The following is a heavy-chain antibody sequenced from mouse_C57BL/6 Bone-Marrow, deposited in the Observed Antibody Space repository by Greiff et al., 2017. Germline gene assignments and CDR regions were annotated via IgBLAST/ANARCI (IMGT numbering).Heavy chain of an antibody. CDR2: IVPNSGGT. D-gene: IGHD2-2*01. Sequence: QVQLQQPGAELVKPGASVKLSCTASGYTFTSYWMHWVKQRPGRGLEWIGRIVPNSGGTKYNEKFKSKATLTVDKPSSTAYMQLSSLTSEDSADYYCARSTMVRKGFDYWGQGTTLTVSS. V-gene: IGHV1-72*01. J-gene: IGHJ2*01. CDR1: GYTFTSYW. CDR3: ARSTMVRKGFDY.